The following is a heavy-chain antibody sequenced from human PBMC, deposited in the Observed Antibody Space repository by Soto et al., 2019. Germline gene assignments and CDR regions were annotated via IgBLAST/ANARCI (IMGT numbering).Heavy chain of an antibody. Sequence: QVQLQESGPGLVKPSQTLYLTCTVSGGSISSAAYYWGGIRHHPGKGLEWIGYISDSGSTYDNPSLQSRVIISVDTSKNPFSLSLTSVTAADTAVYYCAREYTYGSNFFDCWGHGALVTVSS. V-gene: IGHV4-31*03. CDR2: ISDSGST. CDR1: GGSISSAAYY. J-gene: IGHJ4*01. CDR3: AREYTYGSNFFDC. D-gene: IGHD5-18*01.